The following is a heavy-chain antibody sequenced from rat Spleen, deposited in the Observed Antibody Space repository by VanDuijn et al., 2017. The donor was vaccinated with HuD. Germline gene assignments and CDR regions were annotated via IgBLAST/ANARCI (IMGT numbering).Heavy chain of an antibody. CDR2: IWGDGST. V-gene: IGHV2-15*01. Sequence: QVQLKESGPGLVQPSQTLSLTCTVSGFSLTSYGVSWVRQPPGKGLEWMGGIWGDGSTNYNSALNSRLSISRDTSKSQVFLKMNSLQTEDTAIYFCTRALPGYVMDAWGQGASVTVSS. CDR1: GFSLTSYG. CDR3: TRALPGYVMDA. J-gene: IGHJ4*01. D-gene: IGHD1-4*01.